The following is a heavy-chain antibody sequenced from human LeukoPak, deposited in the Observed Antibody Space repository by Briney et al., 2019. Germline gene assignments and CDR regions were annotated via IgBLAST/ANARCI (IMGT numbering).Heavy chain of an antibody. D-gene: IGHD6-13*01. CDR2: IIPIFGTA. V-gene: IGHV1-69*05. CDR1: GYTFTSYG. CDR3: AARIAAAGHAEYFQH. Sequence: GASVKVSCKASGYTFTSYGISWVRQAPGQGLEWMGRIIPIFGTANYAQKFQGRVTITTDESTSTAYMELSSLRSEDTAVYYCAARIAAAGHAEYFQHWGQGTLVTASS. J-gene: IGHJ1*01.